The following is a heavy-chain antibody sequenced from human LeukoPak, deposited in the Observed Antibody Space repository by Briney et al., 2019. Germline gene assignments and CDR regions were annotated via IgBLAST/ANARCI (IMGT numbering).Heavy chain of an antibody. D-gene: IGHD4-23*01. CDR2: ISSSSSTI. J-gene: IGHJ4*02. CDR3: ARERWNYFDY. CDR1: GFTFRNYS. Sequence: GGSLRLYCSASGFTFRNYSMNWVRQAPGKGLEWVSYISSSSSTIYYADSVKGRFTISRDNAKNSLYLQMNSLRDEDTAVYYCARERWNYFDYWGQGTLVTVSS. V-gene: IGHV3-48*02.